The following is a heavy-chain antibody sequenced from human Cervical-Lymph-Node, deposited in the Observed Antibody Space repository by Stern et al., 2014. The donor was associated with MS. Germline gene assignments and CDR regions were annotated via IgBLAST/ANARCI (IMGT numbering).Heavy chain of an antibody. CDR1: GGSISSSLYY. V-gene: IGHV4-31*03. D-gene: IGHD2-2*01. Sequence: VQLVESGPRLVKPSQTLSLTCTVSGGSISSSLYYWSWIRQHPAEGLEWIGYIYYRGSTYYNPSLKSRVTISVDTSNNQFSLNLSSVTVADTAVYYCARRSSTRAFDIWGQGTMVTVSS. J-gene: IGHJ3*02. CDR2: IYYRGST. CDR3: ARRSSTRAFDI.